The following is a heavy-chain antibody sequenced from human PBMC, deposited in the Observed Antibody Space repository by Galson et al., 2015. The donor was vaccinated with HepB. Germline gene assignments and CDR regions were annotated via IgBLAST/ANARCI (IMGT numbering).Heavy chain of an antibody. V-gene: IGHV6-1*01. CDR1: GDSVSSNSAA. CDR2: TYYRSKWYN. Sequence: CAISGDSVSSNSAAWNWIRQSPSRGLEWLGRTYYRSKWYNDYAVSVKSRITINPDTSKNQFSLKLSSVTAADTAVYYCARTRPTMVRGYYFDYWGQGTLVTVSS. D-gene: IGHD3-10*01. CDR3: ARTRPTMVRGYYFDY. J-gene: IGHJ4*02.